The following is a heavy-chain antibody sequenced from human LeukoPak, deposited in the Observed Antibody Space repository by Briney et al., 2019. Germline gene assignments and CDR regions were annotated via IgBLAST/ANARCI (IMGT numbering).Heavy chain of an antibody. D-gene: IGHD5-18*01. J-gene: IGHJ6*03. Sequence: SGGSLRLSCAASGFTFSSYGMHWVRQAPGKGLEWVSYISSSGSTIYYEDSVKGRFTISRDNAKNSLYLQMNSLRAEDTAVYYCARGRYIYNFNYYYMDVWGKGTTVTISS. CDR3: ARGRYIYNFNYYYMDV. CDR1: GFTFSSYG. V-gene: IGHV3-48*04. CDR2: ISSSGSTI.